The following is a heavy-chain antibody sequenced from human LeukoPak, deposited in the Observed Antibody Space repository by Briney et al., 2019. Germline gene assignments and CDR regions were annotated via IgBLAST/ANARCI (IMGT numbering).Heavy chain of an antibody. CDR3: HVGLYDILTGYFTNWFDP. CDR1: GFTFSSYA. D-gene: IGHD3-9*01. Sequence: GGSLRLSCSASGFTFSSYAMHWVRQAPGKGLEYVSAISSNGGSTYYAASVKGRFTISRDNSKNTLYLQMSSLRAEDTAVYYCHVGLYDILTGYFTNWFDPWGQGTLVTVSS. CDR2: ISSNGGST. V-gene: IGHV3-64D*06. J-gene: IGHJ5*02.